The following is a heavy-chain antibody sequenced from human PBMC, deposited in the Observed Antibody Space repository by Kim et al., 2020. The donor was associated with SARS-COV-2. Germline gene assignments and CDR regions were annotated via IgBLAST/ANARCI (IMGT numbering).Heavy chain of an antibody. V-gene: IGHV1-3*01. CDR3: ASSHTYGDYVTEWFDP. CDR2: NNAGNGNT. Sequence: ASVKVSCKASGYTFTSYAMHWVRQAPGQRLEWMGWNNAGNGNTKYSQKFQGRVTITRDTSARTAYMELSSLRSEDTAVYYCASSHTYGDYVTEWFDPWGQGPLATLSS. D-gene: IGHD4-17*01. J-gene: IGHJ5*02. CDR1: GYTFTSYA.